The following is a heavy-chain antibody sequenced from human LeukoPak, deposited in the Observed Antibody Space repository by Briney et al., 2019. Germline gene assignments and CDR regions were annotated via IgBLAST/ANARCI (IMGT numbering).Heavy chain of an antibody. D-gene: IGHD3/OR15-3a*01. V-gene: IGHV3-7*03. CDR2: IKEDGSEK. J-gene: IGHJ4*02. CDR3: ARRGSWTGSFTDFDY. CDR1: GFSFSSYW. Sequence: PGGSLTLSCAASGFSFSSYWMRWVRQAPGKGREWVANIKEDGSEKYHVDSVKDRLTISRDHAQNSLYLQMDSLRVEDTAVYYCARRGSWTGSFTDFDYWGQGTLVPVSS.